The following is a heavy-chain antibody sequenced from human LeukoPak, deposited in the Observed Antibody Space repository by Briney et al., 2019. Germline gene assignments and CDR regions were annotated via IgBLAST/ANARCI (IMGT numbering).Heavy chain of an antibody. CDR1: GFTFEAYA. J-gene: IGHJ6*02. Sequence: PGGSLRLSCAASGFTFEAYAMHWVRQAPGKGLEWVSLIDKDGAKTYYADSVRGRFTISRDNSKNSLYLQMNSLRGDDTALYYCATWAFYHSLDVWGQGTTVTVSS. CDR3: ATWAFYHSLDV. CDR2: IDKDGAKT. V-gene: IGHV3-43*02. D-gene: IGHD1-26*01.